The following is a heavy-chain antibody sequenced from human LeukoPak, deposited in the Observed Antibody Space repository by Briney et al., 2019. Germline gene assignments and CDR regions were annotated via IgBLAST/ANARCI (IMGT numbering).Heavy chain of an antibody. V-gene: IGHV4-39*07. Sequence: ASETLSLTCTVSGGSISSSSYYWGWIRQPPGKGLEWIGEIYHSGSTNYNPSLKSRVTISVDTSKNQFSLKLSSVTAADTAVYYCARGGYGDYGSGPGLYFDYWGQGTLVTVSS. J-gene: IGHJ4*02. CDR3: ARGGYGDYGSGPGLYFDY. CDR1: GGSISSSSYY. CDR2: IYHSGST. D-gene: IGHD4-17*01.